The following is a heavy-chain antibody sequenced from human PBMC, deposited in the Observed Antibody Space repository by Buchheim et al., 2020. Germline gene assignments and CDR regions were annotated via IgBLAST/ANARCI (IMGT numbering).Heavy chain of an antibody. CDR2: IYYDGST. CDR3: ARSVQYVGMTNYYYMDV. D-gene: IGHD2-8*01. J-gene: IGHJ6*03. Sequence: QLQLQESGPGLVKPSETLSLSCNVSGGSISSSYHCWGWIRQPPGKGLEWVGCIYYDGSTYYNPSLKSRLTISVDTSKDPFSLRLKSVTAADTAVYYCARSVQYVGMTNYYYMDVWGKGTT. CDR1: GGSISSSYHC. V-gene: IGHV4-39*01.